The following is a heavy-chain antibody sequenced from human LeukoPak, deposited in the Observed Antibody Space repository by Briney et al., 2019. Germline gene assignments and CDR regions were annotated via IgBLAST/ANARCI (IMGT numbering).Heavy chain of an antibody. D-gene: IGHD3-3*01. CDR1: GYSFTSYW. Sequence: GESLKISCKGSGYSFTSYWIGWVRQMPGKGLEWMGIIYPGDPDTRYSPSFQGQVTISADKSISTAYLQWSSLKASDTAMYYCARHPMDDTWGRFGGIDPWGQGTLVTVSS. V-gene: IGHV5-51*01. CDR3: ARHPMDDTWGRFGGIDP. J-gene: IGHJ5*02. CDR2: IYPGDPDT.